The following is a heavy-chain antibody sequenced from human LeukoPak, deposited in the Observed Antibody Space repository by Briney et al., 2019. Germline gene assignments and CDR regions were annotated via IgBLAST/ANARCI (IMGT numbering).Heavy chain of an antibody. J-gene: IGHJ4*01. Sequence: SVKVSCKASGGTFSSCAISWVRQAPGQGLEWMGGIIPIFGTANYAQKFQGRVTITTDESTSTAYMELSSLRSEDTAVYYCARTQPLDCGGDCYHRIEEYYFGYWGQGTPVTVSS. V-gene: IGHV1-69*05. CDR2: IIPIFGTA. D-gene: IGHD2-21*02. CDR3: ARTQPLDCGGDCYHRIEEYYFGY. CDR1: GGTFSSCA.